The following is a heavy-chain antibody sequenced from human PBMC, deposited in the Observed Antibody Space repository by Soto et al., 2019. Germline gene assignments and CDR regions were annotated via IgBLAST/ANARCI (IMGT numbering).Heavy chain of an antibody. CDR2: INPSGGST. D-gene: IGHD3-10*01. Sequence: ASVKVSCKASGYTFTSYYMHWVRQAPGQGLEWMGIINPSGGSTSYAQKFQGRVTLTRDTSTSTVYMELSSLRSEDTAVYYCARERYDAMVRGVINYGMDVWGQGTTVTVSS. J-gene: IGHJ6*02. CDR3: ARERYDAMVRGVINYGMDV. V-gene: IGHV1-46*01. CDR1: GYTFTSYY.